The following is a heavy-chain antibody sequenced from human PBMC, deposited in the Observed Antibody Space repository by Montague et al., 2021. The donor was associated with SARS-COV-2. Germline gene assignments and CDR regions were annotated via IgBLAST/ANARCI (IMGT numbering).Heavy chain of an antibody. CDR1: GFTFSSYS. D-gene: IGHD3-3*01. V-gene: IGHV3-21*01. J-gene: IGHJ4*02. CDR3: AREHPGTIFGVVRLGEGFDY. Sequence: SLRLSCAASGFTFSSYSMNWVRQAPGKGLEWVSSISSSSSYIYYADSVKGRFTISRDNAKNSLYLQMNSLRAEDTAVYYCAREHPGTIFGVVRLGEGFDYWGQVTLVTVPS. CDR2: ISSSSSYI.